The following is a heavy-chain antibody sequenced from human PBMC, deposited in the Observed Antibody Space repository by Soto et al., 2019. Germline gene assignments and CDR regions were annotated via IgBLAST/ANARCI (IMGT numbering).Heavy chain of an antibody. CDR2: IYYSGST. D-gene: IGHD4-17*01. Sequence: ASETLSLTCTVSGGSISSYYWSWIQQPPGKGLEWIGYIYYSGSTNYNPSLKSRVTISVDTSKNQFSLKLSSVTAADTAVYYCARGDYGDVADAFDIWGQGTMVTVSS. CDR3: ARGDYGDVADAFDI. V-gene: IGHV4-59*01. CDR1: GGSISSYY. J-gene: IGHJ3*02.